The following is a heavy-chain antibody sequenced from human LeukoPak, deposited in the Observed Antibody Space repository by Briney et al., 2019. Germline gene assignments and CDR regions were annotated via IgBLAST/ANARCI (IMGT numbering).Heavy chain of an antibody. CDR1: GYTFTGYY. CDR3: ARDLGDGYNLRNWFDP. Sequence: ASVTVSCKASGYTFTGYYMHWVRQAPGQGLEWMGWINPNSGSTNYAQKFRGRVTMTRDTSISTAYMELSRLRSDDTAVYYCARDLGDGYNLRNWFDPWGQGTLVTVSS. V-gene: IGHV1-2*02. CDR2: INPNSGST. J-gene: IGHJ5*02. D-gene: IGHD5-24*01.